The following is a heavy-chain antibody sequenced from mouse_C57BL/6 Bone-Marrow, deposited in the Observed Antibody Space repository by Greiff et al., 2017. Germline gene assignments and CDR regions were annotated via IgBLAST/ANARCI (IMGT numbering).Heavy chain of an antibody. D-gene: IGHD1-1*01. CDR1: GYTFTSYW. CDR3: ARRDGSSYLYYYAMDY. J-gene: IGHJ4*01. CDR2: IDPSDSYT. V-gene: IGHV1-59*01. Sequence: QVQLQQPGAELVRPGTSVKLSCKASGYTFTSYWMHWVKQRPGQGLEWIGVIDPSDSYTNYNQKFKGKATLTVDTSSSTAYMQLSSLTSEDSAVYYCARRDGSSYLYYYAMDYWGQGTSVTVSS.